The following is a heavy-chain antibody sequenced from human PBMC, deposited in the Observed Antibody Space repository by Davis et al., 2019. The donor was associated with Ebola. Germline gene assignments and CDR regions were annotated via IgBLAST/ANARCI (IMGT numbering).Heavy chain of an antibody. V-gene: IGHV3-48*01. CDR2: ISGTSITI. Sequence: GESLKISCAASGFAFSSYSMNWVRQAPGKGLEWISYISGTSITIYYADSVKGRFTISRDNSKNTLYLQMNSLRAEDTAVFYCAKRATVKVAGANYYNAMDVWGKGTTVTVSS. J-gene: IGHJ6*04. CDR3: AKRATVKVAGANYYNAMDV. D-gene: IGHD6-19*01. CDR1: GFAFSSYS.